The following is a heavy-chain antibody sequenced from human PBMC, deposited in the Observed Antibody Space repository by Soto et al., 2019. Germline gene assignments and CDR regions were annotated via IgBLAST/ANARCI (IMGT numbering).Heavy chain of an antibody. Sequence: GGSLRLSCAASGFTFSSYEMNWVRQAPGKGLEWVSYISSSGSTIYYADSVKGRFTISRDNAKNSLYLQMNSLRAEDTAVYYCARDRLVVATPLYYYYGMDVWGQGTTVTVSS. D-gene: IGHD3-9*01. V-gene: IGHV3-48*03. CDR3: ARDRLVVATPLYYYYGMDV. CDR1: GFTFSSYE. J-gene: IGHJ6*02. CDR2: ISSSGSTI.